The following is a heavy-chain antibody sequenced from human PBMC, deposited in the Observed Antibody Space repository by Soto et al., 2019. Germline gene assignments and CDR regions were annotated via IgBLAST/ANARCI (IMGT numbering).Heavy chain of an antibody. J-gene: IGHJ6*02. CDR3: ARDRTGSSPPMDV. V-gene: IGHV3-11*01. CDR2: ISSSGSTI. D-gene: IGHD6-6*01. CDR1: GFTFSDYY. Sequence: GGSLRLSCAASGFTFSDYYMSWIRQAPGKGLEWVSYISSSGSTIYYADSVKGRFTISRDNAKNPLYLQMNSLRAEDTAVYYCARDRTGSSPPMDVWGQGTTVTVSS.